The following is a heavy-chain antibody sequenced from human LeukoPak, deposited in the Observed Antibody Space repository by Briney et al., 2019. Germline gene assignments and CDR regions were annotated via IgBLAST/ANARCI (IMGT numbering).Heavy chain of an antibody. J-gene: IGHJ4*02. D-gene: IGHD3-22*01. CDR1: GYSFTSYW. V-gene: IGHV5-51*01. Sequence: GESLKISCKGSGYSFTSYWIGWVRQMPGKGLEWMGIIHPGDSDTRYSPSFQGQVTISADKSISTAYLQWSSLKASDTAMYYCARQDNGYYYDSSGYYFFDYRGQGTLVTVSS. CDR2: IHPGDSDT. CDR3: ARQDNGYYYDSSGYYFFDY.